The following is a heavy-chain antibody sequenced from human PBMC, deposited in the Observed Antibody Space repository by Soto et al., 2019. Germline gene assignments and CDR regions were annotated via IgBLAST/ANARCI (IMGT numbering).Heavy chain of an antibody. Sequence: GESLKISCKGSGYSFTSYWIGWVRQMPGKGLEWMGIIYPGDSDTRYSPSFQGQVTISADKSISTAYLQWSSLKASDTAMYYCARLLGYCSSTSCPEAFDIWGQGTMVTVSS. V-gene: IGHV5-51*01. CDR3: ARLLGYCSSTSCPEAFDI. D-gene: IGHD2-2*01. CDR2: IYPGDSDT. CDR1: GYSFTSYW. J-gene: IGHJ3*02.